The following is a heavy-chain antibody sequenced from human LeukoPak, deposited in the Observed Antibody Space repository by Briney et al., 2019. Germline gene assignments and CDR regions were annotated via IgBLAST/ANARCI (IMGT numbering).Heavy chain of an antibody. CDR2: ISSSSSYI. V-gene: IGHV3-21*01. CDR3: ASPGYGGSFDY. CDR1: GFTFSSYE. D-gene: IGHD4-23*01. Sequence: PGGSLRLSCAASGFTFSSYEMNWVRQAPGKGLEWVSSISSSSSYIYHADSVKGRFTISRDNAKNSLYLQMNSLRAEDTAVYYCASPGYGGSFDYWGQGTLVTVSS. J-gene: IGHJ4*02.